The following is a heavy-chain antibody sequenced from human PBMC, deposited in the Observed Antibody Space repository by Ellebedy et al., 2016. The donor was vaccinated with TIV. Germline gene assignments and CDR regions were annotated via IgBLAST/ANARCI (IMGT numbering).Heavy chain of an antibody. CDR1: GGSFSGYY. Sequence: MPSETLSLTCAVYGGSFSGYYWSWIRQPPGKGLEWIGEINHSGTTQYNPSLKSRVTISVESAKNQISLNLSSVTAADTAVYYCAREKWSDADWGQGTLVTVSS. CDR2: INHSGTT. J-gene: IGHJ4*02. D-gene: IGHD1-26*01. V-gene: IGHV4-34*01. CDR3: AREKWSDAD.